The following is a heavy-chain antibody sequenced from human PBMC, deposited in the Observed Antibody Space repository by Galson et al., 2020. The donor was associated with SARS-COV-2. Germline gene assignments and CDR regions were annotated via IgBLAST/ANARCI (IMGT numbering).Heavy chain of an antibody. Sequence: ASVKVSCKASGYTFTNYAMNWVRQAPGQGLEWMGWINTNTGNPKYAQGFTGRFVLSLDTSVSTAYLQISSLTAEDTAVYYCARDYVPPRGYSYEYYYYYMDVWGKGTTVTVSS. D-gene: IGHD5-18*01. J-gene: IGHJ6*03. CDR2: INTNTGNP. V-gene: IGHV7-4-1*02. CDR1: GYTFTNYA. CDR3: ARDYVPPRGYSYEYYYYYMDV.